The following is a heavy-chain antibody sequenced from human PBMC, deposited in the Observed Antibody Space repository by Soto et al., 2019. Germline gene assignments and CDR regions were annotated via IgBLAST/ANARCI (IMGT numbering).Heavy chain of an antibody. CDR2: IYYSGRT. J-gene: IGHJ4*02. D-gene: IGHD3-10*01. CDR3: ARDQHFYGSGSYYTIFDY. CDR1: GGSLSSYY. V-gene: IGHV4-59*01. Sequence: QVQLQESGPGLVQPSETLSLTCTVSGGSLSSYYWTWIRQSPGKGLEWIGHIYYSGRTTYNPSLKRRITIPVDTSKSQFSLRLNSVTAADTAVYYCARDQHFYGSGSYYTIFDYWGQGTLVTVSS.